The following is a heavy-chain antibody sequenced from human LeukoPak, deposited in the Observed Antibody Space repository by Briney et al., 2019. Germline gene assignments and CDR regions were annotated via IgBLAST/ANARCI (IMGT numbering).Heavy chain of an antibody. D-gene: IGHD1-1*01. CDR3: AKATGTLTN. V-gene: IGHV3-23*01. J-gene: IGHJ4*02. CDR1: GFTFSNYA. Sequence: GGSLRLSCAASGFTFSNYAMSWVRQTPGKGLEWVSTISNSDAKTYYADSVKGRFTISRDNSKKTLYLQMNSLTAEDTAIFYCAKATGTLTNWGQGILVTVSS. CDR2: ISNSDAKT.